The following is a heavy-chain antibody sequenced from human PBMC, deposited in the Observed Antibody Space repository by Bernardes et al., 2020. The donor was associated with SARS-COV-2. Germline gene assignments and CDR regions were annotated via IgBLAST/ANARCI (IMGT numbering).Heavy chain of an antibody. Sequence: ASVKVSCKASGYTFTGYYMHWVRQAPGQGLEWMGWINPNSGGTYYAQKFQGRVTMTRDTSISTAYMELSRLRSDDTAVYYCSRVDYGGNSPSVDYWGQGTLVTSS. V-gene: IGHV1-2*02. J-gene: IGHJ4*02. D-gene: IGHD4-17*01. CDR2: INPNSGGT. CDR1: GYTFTGYY. CDR3: SRVDYGGNSPSVDY.